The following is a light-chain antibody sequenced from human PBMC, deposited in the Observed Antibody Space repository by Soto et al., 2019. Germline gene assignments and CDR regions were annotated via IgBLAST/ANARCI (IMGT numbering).Light chain of an antibody. CDR2: DVS. Sequence: DIQMTQSPSTLSASVGDRVTITCRASRSISVWLAWYQQKPGKAPKLLIYDVSALKRGVPPRFSGSGSGTEFTLTISSLQPDDFATYYCQQYDSFSVTFGQGTKLDIK. CDR1: RSISVW. J-gene: IGKJ1*01. V-gene: IGKV1-5*01. CDR3: QQYDSFSVT.